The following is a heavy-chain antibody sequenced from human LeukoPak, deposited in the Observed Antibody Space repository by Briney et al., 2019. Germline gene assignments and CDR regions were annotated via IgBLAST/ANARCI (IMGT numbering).Heavy chain of an antibody. J-gene: IGHJ3*02. CDR2: ISSSGSTI. CDR3: ARDTASDALDI. CDR1: GFTFSSYE. D-gene: IGHD2-2*01. Sequence: AGGSLRLSCAASGFTFSSYEMNWVRQAPGKGLEWVSYISSSGSTIYYADSVKGRFTISRDNAKNSVFLQMNSLRDEDSAIYYCARDTASDALDIWGQGTMVAVSS. V-gene: IGHV3-48*03.